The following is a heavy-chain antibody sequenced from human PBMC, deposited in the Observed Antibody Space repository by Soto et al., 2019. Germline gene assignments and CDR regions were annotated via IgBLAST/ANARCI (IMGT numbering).Heavy chain of an antibody. Sequence: QVQLVQSGAEVKKPGSSVKVSCKASGGTFSRYTFTWVRQAPGQGLEWMGRIIPIVDIPNYAQKFQGRVTITADKPTSTAYLELSRLTAGDTAVYYCASHFTGVLVLGTSPPGGDNFGWDVWGQGTTVSVS. CDR3: ASHFTGVLVLGTSPPGGDNFGWDV. V-gene: IGHV1-69*02. CDR1: GGTFSRYT. CDR2: IIPIVDIP. J-gene: IGHJ6*02. D-gene: IGHD2-8*02.